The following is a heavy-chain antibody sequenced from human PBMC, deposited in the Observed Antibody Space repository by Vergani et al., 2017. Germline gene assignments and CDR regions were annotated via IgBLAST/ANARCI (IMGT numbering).Heavy chain of an antibody. D-gene: IGHD6-6*01. V-gene: IGHV3-9*01. J-gene: IGHJ4*02. CDR1: GFTFDDYA. Sequence: VQLVESGGGVVQPGRSLRLSCAASGFTFDDYAMHWVRQAPGKGLEWVSGISWNSGSIGYADSVKGRFTISRDNAKNSLYLQMNSLRAEDTALYYCAKASGGRAAPLIFWGQGTLVTVSS. CDR2: ISWNSGSI. CDR3: AKASGGRAAPLIF.